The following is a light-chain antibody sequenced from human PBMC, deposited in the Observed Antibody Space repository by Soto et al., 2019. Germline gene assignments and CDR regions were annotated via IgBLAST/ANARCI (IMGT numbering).Light chain of an antibody. V-gene: IGLV2-14*01. Sequence: QSVLTQPASVSGSPGQSVTISCTGPRSDIGDSNFISWYQQSPGKAPRLLIYEANNRPSGVSRRFSGSKAGNTASLTISGLLEDDEADYFCASFRSGTILVFGSGTKVTVL. CDR1: RSDIGDSNF. CDR2: EAN. CDR3: ASFRSGTILV. J-gene: IGLJ1*01.